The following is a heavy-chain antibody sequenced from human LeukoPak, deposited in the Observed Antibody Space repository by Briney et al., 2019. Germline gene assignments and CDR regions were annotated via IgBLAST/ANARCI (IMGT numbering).Heavy chain of an antibody. Sequence: SETLSLTCAVYGGSFSGYYWSWIRQPPGKGLEWIGEINHSGSTNYNPSLKSRVTISVDTSKNQFSLKLNSVTAADTAVYYCARYDYYDNSARFDIWGQGTMVTVSS. D-gene: IGHD3-22*01. CDR2: INHSGST. CDR1: GGSFSGYY. CDR3: ARYDYYDNSARFDI. J-gene: IGHJ3*02. V-gene: IGHV4-34*01.